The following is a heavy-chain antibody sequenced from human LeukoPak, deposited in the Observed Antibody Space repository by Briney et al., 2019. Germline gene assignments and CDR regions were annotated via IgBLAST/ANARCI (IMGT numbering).Heavy chain of an antibody. CDR3: ARVVVVVNPPPNWFDP. D-gene: IGHD3-22*01. CDR2: IYYSGST. CDR1: RGSFSGYS. V-gene: IGHV4-30-4*08. J-gene: IGHJ5*02. Sequence: SETLSLTCVVSRGSFSGYSWTWVRQAPGKGLEWIGYIYYSGSTYYNPSLKSRVTISVDTSKNQFSLKLSSVTAADTAVYYCARVVVVVNPPPNWFDPWGQGTLVTVSS.